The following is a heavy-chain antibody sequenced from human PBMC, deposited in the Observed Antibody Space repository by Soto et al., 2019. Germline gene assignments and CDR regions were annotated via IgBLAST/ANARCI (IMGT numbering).Heavy chain of an antibody. CDR2: ISATTTYK. D-gene: IGHD2-8*02. CDR1: GFTFDTYT. Sequence: EVQVVESGGGLVKPGGSLRLSCTASGFTFDTYTINWLRQAPGRGLEWVSSISATTTYKYYAASVEGRFTISRDNAKNSLYLQTNSLRAEDTAVYYCARGSASKSGHLWYFDLWGRGTLVTVSS. CDR3: ARGSASKSGHLWYFDL. V-gene: IGHV3-21*01. J-gene: IGHJ2*01.